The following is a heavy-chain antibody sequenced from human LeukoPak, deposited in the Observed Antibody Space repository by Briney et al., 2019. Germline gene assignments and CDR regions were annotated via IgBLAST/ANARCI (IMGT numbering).Heavy chain of an antibody. J-gene: IGHJ6*02. CDR2: ISAYNGNT. CDR3: ARDRMGYCSGGSCYYYYYGMDV. V-gene: IGHV1-18*01. D-gene: IGHD2-15*01. CDR1: GYTFTSYG. Sequence: ASVKVSCKASGYTFTSYGISWVRQAPGQGLEWMGWISAYNGNTNYAQKLQGRVTMTTDTSTSTAYMELRSLRSDDTAVYYCARDRMGYCSGGSCYYYYYGMDVWGQGTTVTVSS.